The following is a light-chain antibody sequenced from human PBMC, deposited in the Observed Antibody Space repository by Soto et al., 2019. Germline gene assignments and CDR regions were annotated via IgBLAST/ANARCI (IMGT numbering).Light chain of an antibody. CDR3: QQYGDSPMYT. CDR2: GAS. J-gene: IGKJ2*01. CDR1: QSVSSSH. V-gene: IGKV3-20*01. Sequence: EIVLTQSPGTLSSSPGERATLSCRASQSVSSSHLAWYQQKPGQAPRLLIYGASSRATGIPDRFSGSRSGTDFTLTISRLEPEDFAVYFCQQYGDSPMYTFGQGTKLEI.